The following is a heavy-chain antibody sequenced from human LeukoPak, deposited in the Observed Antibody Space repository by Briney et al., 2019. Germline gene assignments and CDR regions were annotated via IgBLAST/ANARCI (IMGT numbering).Heavy chain of an antibody. J-gene: IGHJ4*02. V-gene: IGHV1-69*06. CDR1: GYTFTGYY. D-gene: IGHD6-13*01. CDR3: ASPYSSSWYAEGRFDY. Sequence: SVKVSCKASGYTFTGYYIHWVRQAPGQGLEWMGGIIPIFGTANYAQKFQGRVTITADKSTSTAYMELSSLRSEDTAVYYCASPYSSSWYAEGRFDYWGQGTLVTVSS. CDR2: IIPIFGTA.